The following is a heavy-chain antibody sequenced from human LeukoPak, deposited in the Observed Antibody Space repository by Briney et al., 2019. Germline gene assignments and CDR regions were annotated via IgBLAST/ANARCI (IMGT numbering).Heavy chain of an antibody. V-gene: IGHV4-61*01. Sequence: SETLSLTCIVSGGSVSSGSYYWSWIRQPPGKGLEWIGYIYYSGSTNYNPSLKSRVTISVDTSKNQFSLKLSSVTAADTAVYYCARSVDTAMVEGYYFDYWGQGTLVTVSS. D-gene: IGHD5-18*01. CDR3: ARSVDTAMVEGYYFDY. CDR2: IYYSGST. CDR1: GGSVSSGSYY. J-gene: IGHJ4*02.